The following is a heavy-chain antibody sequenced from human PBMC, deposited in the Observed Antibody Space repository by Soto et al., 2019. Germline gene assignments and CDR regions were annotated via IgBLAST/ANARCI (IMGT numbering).Heavy chain of an antibody. CDR3: ARGGGVGVAGSAAFDM. CDR1: GYPVTAYY. CDR2: INPATGAA. Sequence: QLHLVQSGAVVKKPGASVTVSCSASGYPVTAYYMHWVRQAPGRGLEWMGGINPATGAAKYTQTFRGRVTMTRDTSTSTVFMELGGLPFGDTAVFSCARGGGVGVAGSAAFDMWGQGTLVTVSS. J-gene: IGHJ3*02. V-gene: IGHV1-2*02. D-gene: IGHD3-3*01.